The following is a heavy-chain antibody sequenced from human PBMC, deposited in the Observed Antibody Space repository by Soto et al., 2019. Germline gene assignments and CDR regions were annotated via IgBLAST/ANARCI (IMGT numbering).Heavy chain of an antibody. CDR3: ARESVGRYDFESSGDFDY. V-gene: IGHV1-46*01. CDR1: GYFFTSYS. CDR2: INPSVGST. D-gene: IGHD3-22*01. Sequence: ASVKVSCKASGYFFTSYSMHWVRQAPGQGLEWMGMINPSVGSTSYAQKFQGRVTMTRDTSTSTVYMELSSLRPEDTAVYYCARESVGRYDFESSGDFDYWGQGTLVTVSS. J-gene: IGHJ4*02.